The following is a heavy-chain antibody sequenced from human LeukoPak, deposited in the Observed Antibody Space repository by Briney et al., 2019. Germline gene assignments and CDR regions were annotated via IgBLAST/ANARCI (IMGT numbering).Heavy chain of an antibody. CDR2: IYYSGST. Sequence: SETLSLTCTVSGGSISSYYWSCIRQPPGKGLEWIGYIYYSGSTNYNPSLKSRVTISVDTSKNQFSLKLSSVTAADTAVYYCARDRIGLIDYWGQGTLVTVSS. CDR3: ARDRIGLIDY. D-gene: IGHD2-15*01. CDR1: GGSISSYY. V-gene: IGHV4-59*01. J-gene: IGHJ4*02.